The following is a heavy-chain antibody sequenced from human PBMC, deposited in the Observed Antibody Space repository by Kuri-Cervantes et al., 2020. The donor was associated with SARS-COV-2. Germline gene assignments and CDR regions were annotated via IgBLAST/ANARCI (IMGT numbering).Heavy chain of an antibody. CDR1: GFSLSTSGVC. D-gene: IGHD4-11*01. Sequence: SGPTLVKPTQTLTLTCTFSGFSLSTSGVCVGWIRQPPGKALEWLARIDWDDDKYYSTSLKTRLTISKDTSKNQVVLTMTNMDPVDTATYYCARIQATTVIADYWGQGTLVTVSS. CDR2: IDWDDDK. V-gene: IGHV2-70*11. J-gene: IGHJ4*02. CDR3: ARIQATTVIADY.